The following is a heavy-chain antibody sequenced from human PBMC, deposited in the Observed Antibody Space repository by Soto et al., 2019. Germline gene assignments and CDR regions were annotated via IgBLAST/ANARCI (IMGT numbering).Heavy chain of an antibody. V-gene: IGHV3-48*01. CDR2: ISSGSSTK. CDR1: GFNFNTYI. CDR3: VRRGIDYYTYWDY. J-gene: IGHJ4*02. D-gene: IGHD3-3*01. Sequence: GGSLRLSCIASGFNFNTYIMNWVRQAPGKGLEWISYISSGSSTKFYSDSVKGRFTISRDNAKNSLHLQMDSLRAEDTAVYYCVRRGIDYYTYWDYWGQGTLVTVSS.